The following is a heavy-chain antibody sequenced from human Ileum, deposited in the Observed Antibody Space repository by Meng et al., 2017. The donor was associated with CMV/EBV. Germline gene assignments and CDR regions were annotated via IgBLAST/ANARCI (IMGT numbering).Heavy chain of an antibody. D-gene: IGHD2-2*01. J-gene: IGHJ5*02. CDR3: TKHPFSTSVT. CDR2: IYRDSRHK. V-gene: IGHV3-30*18. CDR1: GFTFSSYA. Sequence: QWHLVESGGGVGQPGRSLRLSCAASGFTFSSYAMHWVRQAPGKGLEWVAFIYRDSRHKEYLDSVRGRFTISRDNSKNTMYLQMNSLRVEDTALYFCTKHPFSTSVTWGQGTMVTVSS.